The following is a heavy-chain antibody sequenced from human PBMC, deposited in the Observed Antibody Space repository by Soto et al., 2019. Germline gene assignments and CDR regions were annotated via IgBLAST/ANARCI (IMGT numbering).Heavy chain of an antibody. Sequence: ASVKVSCKASGYTFTSYYMHRVRQAPGQGLEWMGIINPSGGSTSYAQKFQGRVTMTRDTSTSTVYMELSSLRSEDTAVYYCARDHGSGWSSDAFDIWGQGTMVTVSS. J-gene: IGHJ3*02. V-gene: IGHV1-46*03. CDR2: INPSGGST. CDR3: ARDHGSGWSSDAFDI. CDR1: GYTFTSYY. D-gene: IGHD6-19*01.